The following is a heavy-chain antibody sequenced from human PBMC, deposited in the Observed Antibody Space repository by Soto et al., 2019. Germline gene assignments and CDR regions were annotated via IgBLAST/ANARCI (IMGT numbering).Heavy chain of an antibody. Sequence: QVQLQESGPGVVKPSETLSLTCTVSDGSVSSGSYYWTWMRQPPGKGLEWIGYINYSGSTSYNPSLKGRVAISVDTSKKQLSLKVSSVTAADTALYYCARHGDTSGYYSFDYWGQGTLVTVSS. CDR1: DGSVSSGSYY. CDR2: INYSGST. V-gene: IGHV4-61*01. J-gene: IGHJ4*02. D-gene: IGHD3-22*01. CDR3: ARHGDTSGYYSFDY.